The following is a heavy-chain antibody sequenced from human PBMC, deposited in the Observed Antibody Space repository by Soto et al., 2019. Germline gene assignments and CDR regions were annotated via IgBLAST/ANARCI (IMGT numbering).Heavy chain of an antibody. Sequence: QVDLVQSGAEVEKPGASVKVSCKASGYTFTDYGISWVRQAPGQGLQWMGWITAFNGNTKYAQQFQGRVTMTTDTSTSTAYMELRSLEYDDTAVYYCARISQSDFWSGYYYFFDYWGQGTLVTVSS. CDR2: ITAFNGNT. CDR3: ARISQSDFWSGYYYFFDY. V-gene: IGHV1-18*01. CDR1: GYTFTDYG. J-gene: IGHJ4*02. D-gene: IGHD3-3*01.